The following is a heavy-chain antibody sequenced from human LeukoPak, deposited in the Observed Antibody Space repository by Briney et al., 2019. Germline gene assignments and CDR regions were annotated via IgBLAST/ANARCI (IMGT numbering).Heavy chain of an antibody. Sequence: KPSETLSPTCTVSGGSISSYYWSWIRQPPGKGLEWIGYIYYSGSTNYNPSLKSRVTISVDTSKNQFSLKLSSVTAADTAVYYCARDRGIGRGYYYYGMDVWGQGTTVTVSS. D-gene: IGHD6-13*01. CDR2: IYYSGST. V-gene: IGHV4-59*12. J-gene: IGHJ6*02. CDR1: GGSISSYY. CDR3: ARDRGIGRGYYYYGMDV.